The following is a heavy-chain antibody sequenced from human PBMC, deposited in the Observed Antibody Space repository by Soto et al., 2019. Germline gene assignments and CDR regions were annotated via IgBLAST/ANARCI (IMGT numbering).Heavy chain of an antibody. D-gene: IGHD2-2*01. J-gene: IGHJ6*02. Sequence: QVQLVQSGAEVKKPGSSVKVSCKASGGTFSSYAISWERQAPGQGLEWMGGIIPIFGTANYAQKFQGRVTITADESTSTAYMELSSLRSEDTAVYYCAGIVVPAATGHYYGMDVWGQGTTVTVSS. CDR3: AGIVVPAATGHYYGMDV. CDR1: GGTFSSYA. V-gene: IGHV1-69*12. CDR2: IIPIFGTA.